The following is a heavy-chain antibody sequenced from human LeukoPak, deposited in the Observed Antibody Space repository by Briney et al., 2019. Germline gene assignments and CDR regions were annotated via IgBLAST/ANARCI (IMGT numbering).Heavy chain of an antibody. Sequence: SETLSLTCTVSGGSISSYYWSWIRQPPGKGLEWIGYIYYSGSTNYNPSLKSRVTISVDTSKNQLSLKLSSVTAADTAVYYCARGHYYDSSGYLDAFDIWGQGTMVTASS. CDR2: IYYSGST. CDR3: ARGHYYDSSGYLDAFDI. D-gene: IGHD3-22*01. J-gene: IGHJ3*02. V-gene: IGHV4-59*01. CDR1: GGSISSYY.